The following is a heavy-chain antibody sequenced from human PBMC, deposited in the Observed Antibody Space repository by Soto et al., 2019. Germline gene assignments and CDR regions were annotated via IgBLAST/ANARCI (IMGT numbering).Heavy chain of an antibody. V-gene: IGHV4-59*08. CDR1: GCSMISYY. Sequence: SETLSLTCTVSGCSMISYYWSWFRQPPGRGLEWIGFIYYAGSTKYNPSLNSRVTISVDTSKNQFSLTVTSVTAADTAVYYCARRLAATETFDYWGQGTPVTVSS. CDR3: ARRLAATETFDY. D-gene: IGHD6-25*01. J-gene: IGHJ4*02. CDR2: IYYAGST.